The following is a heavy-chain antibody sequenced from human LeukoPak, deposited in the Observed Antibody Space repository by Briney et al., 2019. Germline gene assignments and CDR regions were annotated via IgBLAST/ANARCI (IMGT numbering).Heavy chain of an antibody. Sequence: GASVKVSCKASGYTFTSYGISWVRQAPGQGLEWMGWITAYNDNTYYAQKLQGRVTMTTDTSTSTVYMELRSLRSDDTAVYYCARDYHRLVGDIGSDYWGQGTLVIVSS. CDR1: GYTFTSYG. V-gene: IGHV1-18*01. J-gene: IGHJ4*02. CDR3: ARDYHRLVGDIGSDY. D-gene: IGHD1-26*01. CDR2: ITAYNDNT.